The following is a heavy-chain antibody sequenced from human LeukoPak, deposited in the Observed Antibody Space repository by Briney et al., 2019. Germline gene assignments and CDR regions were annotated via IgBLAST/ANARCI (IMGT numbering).Heavy chain of an antibody. V-gene: IGHV1-18*01. J-gene: IGHJ4*02. CDR3: ARARIVGVLYYFDY. Sequence: ASVKVSCKASGYTFTSYGISWVRQAPGQGLEWMGWISAYNGSTNYAQKLQGRVTMTTDTSTSTAYMELRSLRSDDTAVYYCARARIVGVLYYFDYWGQGTLVTVSS. D-gene: IGHD1-26*01. CDR1: GYTFTSYG. CDR2: ISAYNGST.